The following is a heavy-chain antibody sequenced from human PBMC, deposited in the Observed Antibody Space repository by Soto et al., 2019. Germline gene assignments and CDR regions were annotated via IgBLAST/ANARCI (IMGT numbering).Heavy chain of an antibody. CDR2: IYYSGST. D-gene: IGHD6-13*01. CDR1: VGSISIGHYY. V-gene: IGHV4-30-4*01. CDR3: ARERPDDSRLDP. J-gene: IGHJ5*02. Sequence: SETLSLTCTVSVGSISIGHYYWSWIRQPQGKGLEWIGYIYYSGSTYYNPSLKSRVTISVDTSKNQFSLKLSSVTAAHTAVYSCARERPDDSRLDPWGQGTLVTVS.